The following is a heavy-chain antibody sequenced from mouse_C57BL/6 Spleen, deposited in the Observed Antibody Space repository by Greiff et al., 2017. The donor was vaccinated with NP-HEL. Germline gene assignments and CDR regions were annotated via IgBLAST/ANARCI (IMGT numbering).Heavy chain of an antibody. V-gene: IGHV5-4*03. J-gene: IGHJ1*03. D-gene: IGHD1-1*01. Sequence: EVKLVESGGGLVKPGGSLKLSCAASGFTFSSYAMSWVRQTPEKRLEWVATISDGGSYTYYPDNVKGRFTISRDNAKNNLYLQMSHLKSEDTAMYYCARAYYGSSGRYFDVWGTGTTVTVSS. CDR1: GFTFSSYA. CDR3: ARAYYGSSGRYFDV. CDR2: ISDGGSYT.